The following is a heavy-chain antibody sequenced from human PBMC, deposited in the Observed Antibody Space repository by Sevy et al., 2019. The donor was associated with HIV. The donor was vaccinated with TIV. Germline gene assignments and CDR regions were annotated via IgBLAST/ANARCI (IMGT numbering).Heavy chain of an antibody. CDR2: ISRTATT. Sequence: GGSLRLSCKPSGFTFSVYAMHWVRQAPGKGLEWVSSISRTATTYYADSVRDRFTISRDNAKNLLYLEMNSLREEDTAVYYCAREAYYYDSREENWFDPWGQGTLVTVSS. J-gene: IGHJ5*02. CDR3: AREAYYYDSREENWFDP. CDR1: GFTFSVYA. V-gene: IGHV3-48*02. D-gene: IGHD3-22*01.